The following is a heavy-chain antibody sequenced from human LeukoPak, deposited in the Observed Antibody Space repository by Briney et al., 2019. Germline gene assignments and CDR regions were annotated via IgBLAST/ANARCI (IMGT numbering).Heavy chain of an antibody. J-gene: IGHJ4*02. Sequence: GGLRLSCAASGLTLSNYAMYWFRQAPGRGLEYVSAISTNGGSTDYANSVKGRFTISRDNSDNRVFLQMGTLRAEDMAVYYCARGGYYDSSGSFDYWGQGILVTVSS. CDR3: ARGGYYDSSGSFDY. CDR2: ISTNGGST. V-gene: IGHV3-64*01. D-gene: IGHD3-22*01. CDR1: GLTLSNYA.